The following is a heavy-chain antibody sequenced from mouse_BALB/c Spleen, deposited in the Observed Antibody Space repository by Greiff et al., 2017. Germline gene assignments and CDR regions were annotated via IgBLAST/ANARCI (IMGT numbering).Heavy chain of an antibody. CDR3: ARGGRYDEFDY. V-gene: IGHV3-2*02. CDR1: GYSFTSDYA. Sequence: EVLLVESGPGLVKPSQSLSLTCTVTGYSFTSDYAWNWIRQFPGNNLEWIGYIRYSGSTSYNPSLKSRISITRDTSTNHFFLQLNSVTTEDTATYYCARGGRYDEFDYWGQGTPVTVSA. D-gene: IGHD2-14*01. CDR2: IRYSGST. J-gene: IGHJ3*01.